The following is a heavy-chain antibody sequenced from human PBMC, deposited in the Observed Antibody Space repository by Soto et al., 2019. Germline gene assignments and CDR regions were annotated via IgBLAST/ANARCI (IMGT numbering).Heavy chain of an antibody. CDR2: ISYDGSNK. Sequence: GGSLRLSCAASGFTFSDYAMHWVRQAPGKGLEWVTVISYDGSNKYYADSVKGRFTISRDNSKNTLYLQMNSLRAEDTAVYYCARNYGSGSYYNSPDYWGQGTLVTVSS. V-gene: IGHV3-30-3*01. D-gene: IGHD3-10*01. CDR1: GFTFSDYA. J-gene: IGHJ4*02. CDR3: ARNYGSGSYYNSPDY.